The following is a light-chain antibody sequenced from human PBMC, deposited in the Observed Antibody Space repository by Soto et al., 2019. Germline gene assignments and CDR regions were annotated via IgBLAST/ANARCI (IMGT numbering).Light chain of an antibody. J-gene: IGLJ3*02. CDR2: LEGSGSY. Sequence: QLVLTQSSSASASLGSSVKLTCTLNSGHSSYIIAWHQQQPGKAPRYLMKLEGSGSYNKGSGVPDRFSGSSSGADRYLTISNLQFEDEADYYCETWDSNTRVFGGGTKLTFL. CDR3: ETWDSNTRV. CDR1: SGHSSYI. V-gene: IGLV4-60*02.